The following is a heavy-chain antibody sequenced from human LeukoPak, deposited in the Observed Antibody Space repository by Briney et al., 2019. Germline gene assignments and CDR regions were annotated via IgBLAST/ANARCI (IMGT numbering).Heavy chain of an antibody. CDR1: GGSISSYY. Sequence: PSETLSLTCTVSGGSISSYYWSWIRQPPGKGLEWIGYIYYSGSTNYNPSLKSRVTISVDRSKNQFSLKLSSVTAADTAVYYCARRIINDYYFDYWGQGTLVTVSS. V-gene: IGHV4-59*12. D-gene: IGHD2-21*02. CDR2: IYYSGST. J-gene: IGHJ4*02. CDR3: ARRIINDYYFDY.